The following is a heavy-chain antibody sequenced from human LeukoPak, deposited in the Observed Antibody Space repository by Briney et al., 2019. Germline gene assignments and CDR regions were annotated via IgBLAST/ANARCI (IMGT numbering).Heavy chain of an antibody. D-gene: IGHD3-10*01. V-gene: IGHV1-8*03. CDR2: LNPNSGNT. Sequence: ASVKVSCKASGGTFSSYAISWVRQATGQGLEWMGWLNPNSGNTGYAQKFQGRVTITRDTSITTAYMELSSLRSEDTAVYYCARDYYASGSYCRWAFDIWGQGTMVTVSS. J-gene: IGHJ3*02. CDR1: GGTFSSYA. CDR3: ARDYYASGSYCRWAFDI.